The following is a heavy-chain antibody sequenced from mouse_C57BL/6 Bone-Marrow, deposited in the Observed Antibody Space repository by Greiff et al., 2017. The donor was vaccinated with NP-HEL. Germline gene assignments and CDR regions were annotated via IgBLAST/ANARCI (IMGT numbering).Heavy chain of an antibody. D-gene: IGHD1-1*01. CDR1: GYTFTDYY. V-gene: IGHV1-76*01. CDR3: ARGGYYYGSYWYFDV. CDR2: IYPGSGNT. Sequence: QVQLKESGAELVRPGASVKLSCKASGYTFTDYYINWVKQRPGQGLEWIARIYPGSGNTYYNEKFKGKATLTAEKSSSTAYMQLSSLTSEDSAVYFCARGGYYYGSYWYFDVWGTGTTVTVSS. J-gene: IGHJ1*03.